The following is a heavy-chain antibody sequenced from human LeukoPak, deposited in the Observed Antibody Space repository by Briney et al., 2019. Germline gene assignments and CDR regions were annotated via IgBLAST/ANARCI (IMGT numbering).Heavy chain of an antibody. D-gene: IGHD3-9*01. Sequence: SETLSLTCTVSGGSISSYYWSWIRQPAGKGLEWIGRIYTSGRTNYNPSLKSRVTILVDTSKKQFSLKLSSVTAADTAVYYCARTYYGKLTGYYSGGGPFDYWGQGTLVTVSS. J-gene: IGHJ4*02. CDR1: GGSISSYY. CDR2: IYTSGRT. V-gene: IGHV4-4*07. CDR3: ARTYYGKLTGYYSGGGPFDY.